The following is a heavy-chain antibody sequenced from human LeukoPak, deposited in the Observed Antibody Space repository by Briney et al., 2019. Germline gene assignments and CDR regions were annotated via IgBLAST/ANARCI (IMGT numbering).Heavy chain of an antibody. CDR1: GFTFSSYA. D-gene: IGHD6-19*01. Sequence: GGSLRLSCAASGFTFSSYAMSWVRQAPGKGLEWVSAISGSGGSTYYADSVKGRFTISRDNAKNSLYLQMNSLRAEDTAVYYCARDAYSSGWDYWGQGTLVTVSS. CDR2: ISGSGGST. J-gene: IGHJ4*02. CDR3: ARDAYSSGWDY. V-gene: IGHV3-23*01.